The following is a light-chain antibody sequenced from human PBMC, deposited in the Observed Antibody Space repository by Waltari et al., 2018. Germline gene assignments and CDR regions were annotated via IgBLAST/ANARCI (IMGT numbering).Light chain of an antibody. V-gene: IGLV2-14*03. CDR3: SSYTSSNTVV. CDR1: SSDVVGYNY. CDR2: DVS. Sequence: QSALTQPASVSGSPGQSITIPCSGTSSDVVGYNYVSWYQQYPGKAPKLMIYDVSHRPSGVSDRFSGSKSGSTASLTISGLQAEDEADYYCSSYTSSNTVVFGGGTKLTVL. J-gene: IGLJ2*01.